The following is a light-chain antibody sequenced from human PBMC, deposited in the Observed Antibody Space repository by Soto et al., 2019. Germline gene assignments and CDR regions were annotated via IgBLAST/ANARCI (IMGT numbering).Light chain of an antibody. CDR3: AAWDDSLNAVV. Sequence: QSVLTQPPSASGTPGQRVTISCSGSSSNIGRNTVNWYQQLPGTAPKVLIYSNNQRPSGVPDRLSGSKSGTSASLAISGLQSEDEVDYYCAAWDDSLNAVVFGGGTKLTVL. V-gene: IGLV1-44*01. CDR2: SNN. CDR1: SSNIGRNT. J-gene: IGLJ2*01.